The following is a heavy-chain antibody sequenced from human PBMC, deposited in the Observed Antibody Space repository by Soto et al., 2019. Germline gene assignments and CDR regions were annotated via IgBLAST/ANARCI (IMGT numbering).Heavy chain of an antibody. Sequence: GGSLRLSCAASGFTFSSYSMNWVRQAPGKGLEWVSSISSSSSYIYYADSVKGRFTISRDNAKNSLYLQMNSLRAEDTAVYYCARDGRIAAAGLVVPYYYYYGMDVWGQGTTVTVSS. V-gene: IGHV3-21*04. J-gene: IGHJ6*02. CDR2: ISSSSSYI. D-gene: IGHD6-13*01. CDR1: GFTFSSYS. CDR3: ARDGRIAAAGLVVPYYYYYGMDV.